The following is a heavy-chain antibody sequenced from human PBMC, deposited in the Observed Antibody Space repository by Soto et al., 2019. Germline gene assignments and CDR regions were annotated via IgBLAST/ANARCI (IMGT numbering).Heavy chain of an antibody. CDR1: GGSLSSGDYY. J-gene: IGHJ4*02. CDR2: IYYSGST. CDR3: ARVGGRIAAAGLFDY. Sequence: SETLSLTCTVSGGSLSSGDYYWSWIRQPPGKGLEWIGYIYYSGSTYYNPSLKSRVTISVDTSKNQFSLKLSSVTAADTAVYYCARVGGRIAAAGLFDYWGQGTLVPVSS. V-gene: IGHV4-30-4*01. D-gene: IGHD6-13*01.